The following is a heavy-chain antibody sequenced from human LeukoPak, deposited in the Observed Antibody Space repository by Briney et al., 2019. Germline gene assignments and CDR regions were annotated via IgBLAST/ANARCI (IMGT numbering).Heavy chain of an antibody. CDR2: IYHSGST. CDR1: GGSVSSSNW. D-gene: IGHD3-22*01. CDR3: ARGGYSQYYFDY. Sequence: SSETLSLTCAVSGGSVSSSNWWSWVRQPPGKGLEWIGEIYHSGSTNYNPSLKSRVTISVDKSKNQFSLKLSSVTAADTAVYYCARGGYSQYYFDYWGQGTLVTVSS. J-gene: IGHJ4*02. V-gene: IGHV4-4*02.